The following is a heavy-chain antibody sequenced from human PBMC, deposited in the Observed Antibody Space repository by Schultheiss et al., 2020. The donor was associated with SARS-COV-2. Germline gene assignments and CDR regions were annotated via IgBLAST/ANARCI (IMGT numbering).Heavy chain of an antibody. CDR1: GFTFSSYA. CDR2: ISYDGSNK. V-gene: IGHV3-30*04. CDR3: AREDSGTLAGDY. D-gene: IGHD1-26*01. Sequence: GESLKISCAASGFTFSSYAMHWVRQAPGKGLEWVAVISYDGSNKYYADSVKGRFTISRDNSKNTLYLQMNSLRAEDTAVYYCAREDSGTLAGDYWGQGTLVTVSS. J-gene: IGHJ4*02.